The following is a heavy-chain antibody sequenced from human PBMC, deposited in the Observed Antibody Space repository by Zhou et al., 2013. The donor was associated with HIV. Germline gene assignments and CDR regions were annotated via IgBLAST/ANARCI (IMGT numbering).Heavy chain of an antibody. V-gene: IGHV1-69*04. CDR2: HIPIFTMT. CDR1: GGTFSSYA. J-gene: IGHJ6*03. Sequence: QVQLAQSGAEVKKPGSSVRVSCKTSGGTFSSYAFSWVRQAPGQGLEWIGNHIPIFTMTNYAQKFQGRVTLTTDKSTSTAYMDLSDLTSEDTAVYYCASAHPSIAAHAYYYYYMDVWGKGTTVTVSS. D-gene: IGHD6-6*01. CDR3: ASAHPSIAAHAYYYYYMDV.